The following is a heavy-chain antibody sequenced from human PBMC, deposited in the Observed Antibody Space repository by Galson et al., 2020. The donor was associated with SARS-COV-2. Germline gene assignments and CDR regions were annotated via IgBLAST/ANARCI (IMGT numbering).Heavy chain of an antibody. CDR3: ARMRPDYGDRGYWYYHYGMDV. J-gene: IGHJ6*02. CDR1: GYTFTNYG. V-gene: IGHV1-18*01. D-gene: IGHD4-17*01. CDR2: ISAYNGNT. Sequence: ASVKVSCKASGYTFTNYGISWVRQAPGQGLEWMGWISAYNGNTNYAQKLQGRVTMTTDTSTSTAYMELRSLRSDDTAVYYCARMRPDYGDRGYWYYHYGMDVWGQGTTVTVSS.